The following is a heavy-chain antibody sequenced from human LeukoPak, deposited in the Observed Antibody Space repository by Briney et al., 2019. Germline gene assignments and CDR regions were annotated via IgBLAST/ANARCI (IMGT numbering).Heavy chain of an antibody. J-gene: IGHJ5*02. D-gene: IGHD3-3*01. V-gene: IGHV1-69*01. CDR3: AGDPDNYDFWSGYSLDP. Sequence: SVKVSCKASGGTFSSYAISWVRRAPGQGLEWMGGIIPIFGTANYAQKFQGRVTITADESTSTAYMELSSLRSEDTAVYYCAGDPDNYDFWSGYSLDPWGQGTLVTVSS. CDR1: GGTFSSYA. CDR2: IIPIFGTA.